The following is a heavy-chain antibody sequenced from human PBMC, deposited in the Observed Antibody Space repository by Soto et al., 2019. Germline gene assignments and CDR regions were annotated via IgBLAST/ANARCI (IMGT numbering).Heavy chain of an antibody. D-gene: IGHD2-15*01. CDR2: ISGNNDNP. CDR3: ARDWYRSGGSCRDTFDI. CDR1: GYTFPNYD. Sequence: ASVKVSCKASGYTFPNYDINWVRQAPGQGLEWMGWISGNNDNPSYAQNLQGRLTMTTDTSTSTAYMELRSLRSDDTALYYCARDWYRSGGSCRDTFDIWGQGTMVTLSS. V-gene: IGHV1-18*01. J-gene: IGHJ3*02.